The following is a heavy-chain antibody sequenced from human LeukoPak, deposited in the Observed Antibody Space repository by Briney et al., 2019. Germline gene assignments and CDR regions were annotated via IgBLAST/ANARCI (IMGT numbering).Heavy chain of an antibody. CDR1: GGSISSYY. J-gene: IGHJ6*03. CDR3: AREVGIAVAGTRDYYYYMDV. D-gene: IGHD6-19*01. CDR2: IYYSGST. Sequence: PSETLSLTCTVSGGSISSYYWSWIRQPPGKGLEWIGYIYYSGSTNYNPSLKSRVTISVDTSKNQFSLKLSSVTAADTAVYYCAREVGIAVAGTRDYYYYMDVWGKGTTVTISS. V-gene: IGHV4-59*01.